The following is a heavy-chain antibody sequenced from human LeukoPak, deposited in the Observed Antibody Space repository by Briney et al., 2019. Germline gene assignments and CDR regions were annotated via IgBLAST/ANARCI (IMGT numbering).Heavy chain of an antibody. J-gene: IGHJ4*02. V-gene: IGHV3-30*02. CDR2: IRYDGTIK. CDR1: GFPLSTFR. CDR3: VKRIIVADKFDY. Sequence: GGPLRLSCGASGFPLSTFRMQWVPHTPAKVLEWVAFIRYDGTIKYYADSVKGRFTISRDKSKNTLSLQMDSLGADDTAVYYCVKRIIVADKFDYWGQGTLVTVSS. D-gene: IGHD5-12*01.